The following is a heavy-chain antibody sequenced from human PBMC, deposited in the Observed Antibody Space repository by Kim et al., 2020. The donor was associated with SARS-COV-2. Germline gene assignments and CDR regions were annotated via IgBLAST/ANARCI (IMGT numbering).Heavy chain of an antibody. D-gene: IGHD2-2*01. CDR3: ARRTRGITSPSACFDY. V-gene: IGHV4-39*01. J-gene: IGHJ4*01. CDR1: GGSISSGIYY. Sequence: SETLSLTCTVSGGSISSGIYYWGWIRQPPGKGLEWIGSIYYSGNTYYNPSLKSRVTISVDTSKNQFSLKLRSVTAADTATYYCARRTRGITSPSACFDY. CDR2: IYYSGNT.